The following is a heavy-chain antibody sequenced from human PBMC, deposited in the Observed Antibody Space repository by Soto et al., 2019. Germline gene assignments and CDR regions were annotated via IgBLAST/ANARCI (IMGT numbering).Heavy chain of an antibody. CDR3: ANGPTMIVGDY. CDR1: GFTFSSYG. Sequence: QVQLVESGGGVVQPGRSLRLSCAASGFTFSSYGMHWVRQAPGKGLEWVAVISYDGSNKSYADSGKGRFTISRDNSKNTLYLHRNSLRDEDTDVYYCANGPTMIVGDYWGQGTLVTVSS. D-gene: IGHD3-22*01. V-gene: IGHV3-30*18. CDR2: ISYDGSNK. J-gene: IGHJ4*02.